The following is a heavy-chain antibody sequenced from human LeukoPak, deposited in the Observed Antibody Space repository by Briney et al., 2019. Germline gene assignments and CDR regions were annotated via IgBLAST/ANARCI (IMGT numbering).Heavy chain of an antibody. Sequence: GASVKVSCKVSGYTLTELSMHWVRQAPGKGLEWMGGFDPEDGETIYAQKFQGRVTMTRNTSISTAYMELSSLRSEDTAVYYCARGPYVRGYFDYWGQGTLVTVSS. J-gene: IGHJ4*02. D-gene: IGHD3-10*02. V-gene: IGHV1-24*01. CDR2: FDPEDGET. CDR1: GYTLTELS. CDR3: ARGPYVRGYFDY.